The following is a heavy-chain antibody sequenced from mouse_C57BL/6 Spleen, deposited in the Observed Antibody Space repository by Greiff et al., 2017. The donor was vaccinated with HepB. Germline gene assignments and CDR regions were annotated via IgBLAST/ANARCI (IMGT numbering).Heavy chain of an antibody. J-gene: IGHJ2*03. Sequence: QVQLQQPGAELVKPGASVKLSCKASGYTFTSYWMHWVKQRPGQGLEWIGMIHPNSGSTNYNEKFKSKATLTVDKSSSTAYMQLSSLTSEDSAVYYCASPQYYGKGFDYGGQGTSLTVS. CDR3: ASPQYYGKGFDY. CDR1: GYTFTSYW. D-gene: IGHD1-1*01. V-gene: IGHV1-64*01. CDR2: IHPNSGST.